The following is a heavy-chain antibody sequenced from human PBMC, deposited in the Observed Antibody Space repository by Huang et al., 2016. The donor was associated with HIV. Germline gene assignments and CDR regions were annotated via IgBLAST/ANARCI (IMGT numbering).Heavy chain of an antibody. CDR3: AHMEMTVAGGGFDF. J-gene: IGHJ4*02. V-gene: IGHV2-5*01. Sequence: QITLKESGPTVVKPTQTLTLTCSFSGFSLSTSGVAVGWIRQPPGKALGWLALTYWNDDERYSSSRRNRLTITKDNSKNEVVLRMTNMDPLDTGTYYCAHMEMTVAGGGFDFWGLGILVTVSS. CDR1: GFSLSTSGVA. CDR2: TYWNDDE. D-gene: IGHD6-19*01.